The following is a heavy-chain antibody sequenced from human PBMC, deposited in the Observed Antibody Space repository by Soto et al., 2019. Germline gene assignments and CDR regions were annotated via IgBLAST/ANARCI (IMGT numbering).Heavy chain of an antibody. CDR1: GFTFSAFA. D-gene: IGHD6-19*01. CDR2: IVGSGGRT. CDR3: AKDPAGMYSSGWSQSFDF. J-gene: IGHJ4*02. Sequence: EVQLLESGGGLVQPGGSLTLSCAASGFTFSAFALSWVRQAPGEGLEWVSGIVGSGGRTYYADSVKGRFTISRDNSKNTVYLQMSSLRAEDTAMYYCAKDPAGMYSSGWSQSFDFCGQGTQVTVSS. V-gene: IGHV3-23*01.